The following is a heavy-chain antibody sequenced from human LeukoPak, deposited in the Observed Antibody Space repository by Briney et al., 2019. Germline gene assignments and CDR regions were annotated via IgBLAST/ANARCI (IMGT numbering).Heavy chain of an antibody. CDR1: GFTVSSDY. CDR3: ARGDWSGFDY. V-gene: IGHV3-53*01. D-gene: IGHD3-3*01. Sequence: GGSLRLSCAASGFTVSSDYMSWVRQAPGKGLEWVSVIYSGGSTYYADFVRGRFTISRDSSKNTVLLQMNNLRAEDTAMYYCARGDWSGFDYWGQGTLVTVSS. J-gene: IGHJ4*02. CDR2: IYSGGST.